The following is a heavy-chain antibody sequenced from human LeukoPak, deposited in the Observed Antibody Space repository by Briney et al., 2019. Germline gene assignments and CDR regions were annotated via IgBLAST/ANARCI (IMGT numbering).Heavy chain of an antibody. V-gene: IGHV3-53*01. J-gene: IGHJ4*02. CDR1: GFTVSSNY. D-gene: IGHD6-13*01. CDR2: IYSGGST. Sequence: PGGSLRLSCAASGFTVSSNYMSWVRQAPGKGLEWVSVIYSGGSTYYADSVKGRFTISRDNSKNTLYLQMNSLRAEDTAVYYCARDSGSSWSNFDYWGQGTLVTVSS. CDR3: ARDSGSSWSNFDY.